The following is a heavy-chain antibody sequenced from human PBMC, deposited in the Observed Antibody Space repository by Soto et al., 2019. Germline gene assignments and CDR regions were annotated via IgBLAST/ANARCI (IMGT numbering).Heavy chain of an antibody. D-gene: IGHD4-17*01. CDR2: FDPEDGET. CDR3: ATAPYGDSTEYYFDY. V-gene: IGHV1-24*01. Sequence: ASVKVSCKVSGYTLTELSMHWVRQAPGKGLEWMGGFDPEDGETIYAQKFQGRVTMTEDTSTDTAYMGLSSLRSEDTAVYYCATAPYGDSTEYYFDYWGQGTLVTVSS. CDR1: GYTLTELS. J-gene: IGHJ4*02.